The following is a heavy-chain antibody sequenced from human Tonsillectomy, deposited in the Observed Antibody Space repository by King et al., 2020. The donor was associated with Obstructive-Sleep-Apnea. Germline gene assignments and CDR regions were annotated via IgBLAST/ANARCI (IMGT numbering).Heavy chain of an antibody. CDR1: GFTFSDYA. J-gene: IGHJ3*02. Sequence: VQLVESGEGLVPPGGSLRLSCVTSGFTFSDYAMNWVRQTPGKGLEWVSAVSRGGDKTYYADSVKGRFTISRDNSENTVYLQMNSVRAEDTAVYYCAIEKWVDSFPGHDAFDMWGQGTMVSVSS. V-gene: IGHV3-23*04. CDR2: VSRGGDKT. D-gene: IGHD6-19*01. CDR3: AIEKWVDSFPGHDAFDM.